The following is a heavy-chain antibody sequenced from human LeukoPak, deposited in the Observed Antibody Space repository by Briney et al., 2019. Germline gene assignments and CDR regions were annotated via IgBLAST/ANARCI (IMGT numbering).Heavy chain of an antibody. J-gene: IGHJ4*02. V-gene: IGHV3-23*01. CDR2: INADDGRT. CDR3: AKDFVPRGGSYFPGFDY. CDR1: GFTFSSYA. Sequence: GGSLRLSCAASGFTFSSYAMSWVRQAPGKGLGWVSGINADDGRTYYADSVKGRFTISRDNSKNTLYLQMNSLRTEDTAVYYCAKDFVPRGGSYFPGFDYWGQGTLVIVSS. D-gene: IGHD1-26*01.